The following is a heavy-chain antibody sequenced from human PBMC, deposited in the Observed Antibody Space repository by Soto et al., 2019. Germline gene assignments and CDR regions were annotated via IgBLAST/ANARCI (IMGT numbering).Heavy chain of an antibody. D-gene: IGHD6-19*01. CDR2: ISYDGSNK. Sequence: GGSLRLSCAASGFTFSSYAMHWVRQAPGKGLEWVAVISYDGSNKYYADSVKGQFTISRDNSKNTLYLQMNSLRAEDTAVYYCARSVVAGIHGMDVWGQGTTVTVSS. V-gene: IGHV3-30-3*01. CDR1: GFTFSSYA. CDR3: ARSVVAGIHGMDV. J-gene: IGHJ6*02.